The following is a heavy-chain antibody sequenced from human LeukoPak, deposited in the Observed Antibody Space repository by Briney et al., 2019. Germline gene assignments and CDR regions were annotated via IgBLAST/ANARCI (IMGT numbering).Heavy chain of an antibody. V-gene: IGHV3-30*04. CDR1: GFTFSSYA. Sequence: GGSLRLSCAASGFTFSSYAIHWVRQTPGKGLEWVSAISYDGTQKFYADSVKGRFTLSRDNSKNTLYLQMNSLTTADTAVYFCARERAAAASSSDFDYWGQGTLVTVSS. CDR3: ARERAAAASSSDFDY. J-gene: IGHJ4*02. CDR2: ISYDGTQK. D-gene: IGHD6-13*01.